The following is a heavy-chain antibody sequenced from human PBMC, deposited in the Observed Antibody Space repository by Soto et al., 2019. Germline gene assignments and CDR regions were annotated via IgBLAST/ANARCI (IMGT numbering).Heavy chain of an antibody. CDR3: ARDSLAVFDS. Sequence: SETLSLTCTVSYGSVSSGSYYWTWIRQPPGKGLEWIGYIYSSGSTLYNPSLKSRVIISVDTSMNQFSLKLSSVTAADTAVYYCARDSLAVFDSWGQGTLGT. J-gene: IGHJ4*02. V-gene: IGHV4-61*01. CDR2: IYSSGST. D-gene: IGHD6-13*01. CDR1: YGSVSSGSYY.